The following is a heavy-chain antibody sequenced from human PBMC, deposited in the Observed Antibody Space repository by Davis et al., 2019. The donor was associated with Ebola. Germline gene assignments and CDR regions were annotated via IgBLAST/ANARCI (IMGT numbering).Heavy chain of an antibody. CDR3: ARLSFGEVGFDY. D-gene: IGHD3-10*01. V-gene: IGHV1-2*06. CDR2: INPYSGGT. J-gene: IGHJ4*02. CDR1: GYSFTGYY. Sequence: ASVKVSCKASGYSFTGYYLHWVRQAPGQGLEWMGRINPYSGGTNSAQKFQGRVTMTRDTSISTAYMELSRLRSDDTAVYYCARLSFGEVGFDYWGQGTLVSVSS.